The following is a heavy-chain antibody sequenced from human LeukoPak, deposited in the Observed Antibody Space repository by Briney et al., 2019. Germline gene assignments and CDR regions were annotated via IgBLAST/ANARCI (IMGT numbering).Heavy chain of an antibody. CDR2: ISGSGTI. CDR3: ARDSGTTGEVKFDP. D-gene: IGHD3-10*01. V-gene: IGHV4-39*07. J-gene: IGHJ5*02. CDR1: GGSISSTNYY. Sequence: SETLSLTCTVSGGSISSTNYYWGWIRQPPGKGLEWIGRISGSGTITYNPALQSRLSISIDTSNNQFSLKLMSVTAADTAVYYCARDSGTTGEVKFDPWGQGTLVTVSS.